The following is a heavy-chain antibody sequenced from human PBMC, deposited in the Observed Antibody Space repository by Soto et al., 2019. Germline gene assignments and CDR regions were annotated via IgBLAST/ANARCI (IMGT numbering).Heavy chain of an antibody. Sequence: ASVKVSCKASGYTFTSYDINWVRQAAGQGPEWMGSVTPRNGDTAFAKKYQGRVTVTSNTSMSTVYMELSTLRSDDTAVYYCARGGSYWARRHYFDSWGQGTLVTVSS. J-gene: IGHJ4*02. CDR3: ARGGSYWARRHYFDS. V-gene: IGHV1-8*02. CDR2: VTPRNGDT. CDR1: GYTFTSYD. D-gene: IGHD2-8*02.